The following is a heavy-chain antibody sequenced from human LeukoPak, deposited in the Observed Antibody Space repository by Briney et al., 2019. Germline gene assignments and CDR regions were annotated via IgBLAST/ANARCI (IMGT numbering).Heavy chain of an antibody. Sequence: GGSLRLSCAASGFTLSGATMHWVRQASGKGLEWVGHIRSKANNYATAYAASVKGRFTISRDDSKNTAYLQMNSLETEDTAVYYCSRHEAMPGDYWGQGTLVTVSS. V-gene: IGHV3-73*01. CDR2: IRSKANNYAT. J-gene: IGHJ4*02. CDR3: SRHEAMPGDY. D-gene: IGHD2-2*01. CDR1: GFTLSGAT.